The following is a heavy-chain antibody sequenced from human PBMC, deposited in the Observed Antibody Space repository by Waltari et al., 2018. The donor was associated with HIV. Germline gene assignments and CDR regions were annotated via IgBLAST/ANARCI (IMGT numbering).Heavy chain of an antibody. J-gene: IGHJ4*02. CDR3: ARRKSSSSRAFDS. Sequence: QVQLVQSGAEVKKSGASVRVTCTASGYTFTTHYIHWVRQAPGQGLEWMGWINCDTAATQYAQRFQGRVTMTRDTSITSAYMELSRLKTDDTALYFCARRKSSSSRAFDSWGQGTLVTVSS. V-gene: IGHV1-2*02. D-gene: IGHD2-2*01. CDR1: GYTFTTHY. CDR2: INCDTAAT.